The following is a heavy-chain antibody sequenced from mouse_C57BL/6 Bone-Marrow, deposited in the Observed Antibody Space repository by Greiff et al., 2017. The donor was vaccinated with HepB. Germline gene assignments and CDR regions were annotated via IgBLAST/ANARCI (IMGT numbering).Heavy chain of an antibody. CDR2: ISSGGDYI. J-gene: IGHJ2*01. V-gene: IGHV5-9-1*02. CDR1: GFTFSSYA. D-gene: IGHD1-1*01. Sequence: EVKLMESGEGLVKPGGSLKLSCAASGFTFSSYAMSWVRQTPEKRLEWVAYISSGGDYIYYADTVKGRFTISRDNARNTLYLQMSSLKSEDTAMYYCTRGSSYGFDYWGQGTTLTVSS. CDR3: TRGSSYGFDY.